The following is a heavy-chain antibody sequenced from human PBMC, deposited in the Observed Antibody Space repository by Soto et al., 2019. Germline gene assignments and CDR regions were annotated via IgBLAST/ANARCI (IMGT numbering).Heavy chain of an antibody. D-gene: IGHD3-10*01. J-gene: IGHJ6*02. CDR3: ARIDSHRGPYYGSGSKQYYYYGMDV. CDR1: GGTFSRYA. V-gene: IGHV1-69*06. CDR2: IIPIFGTA. Sequence: SVKVSCKASGGTFSRYAISWVGQAPGQGLEWMGGIIPIFGTANYAQKFQGRVTITADKSTSTAYMELSSLRSEDTAVYYCARIDSHRGPYYGSGSKQYYYYGMDVWGQGTTVTVSS.